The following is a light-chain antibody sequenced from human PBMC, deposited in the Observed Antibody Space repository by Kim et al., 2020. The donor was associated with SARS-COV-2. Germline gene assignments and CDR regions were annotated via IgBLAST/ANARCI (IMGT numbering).Light chain of an antibody. Sequence: LSPGERATLSCRASQSVSGHLAWYQQKPGQAPRLLIYDASNRATGIPARFSGSGSGTDFTLTISSLEPEDFAVYYCQQRSDWPPLTFGGGTKVEIK. CDR3: QQRSDWPPLT. CDR1: QSVSGH. J-gene: IGKJ4*01. V-gene: IGKV3-11*01. CDR2: DAS.